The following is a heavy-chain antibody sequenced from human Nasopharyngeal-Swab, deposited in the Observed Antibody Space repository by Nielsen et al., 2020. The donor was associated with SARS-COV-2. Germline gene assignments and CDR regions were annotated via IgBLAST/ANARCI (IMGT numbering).Heavy chain of an antibody. CDR3: TTDFYFDY. CDR2: IGDKDHNYAT. J-gene: IGHJ4*02. Sequence: GGSLRLSCAASGFVFRASAMHWVRQASGKGLEWLGRIGDKDHNYATTYGASVKGRLTISRDDSKNMAFLQMDSLKTEDTALYYCTTDFYFDYWGQGTLVTVSS. V-gene: IGHV3-73*01. CDR1: GFVFRASA.